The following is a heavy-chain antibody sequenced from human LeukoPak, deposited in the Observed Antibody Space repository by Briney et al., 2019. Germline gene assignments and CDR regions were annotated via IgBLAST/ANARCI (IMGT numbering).Heavy chain of an antibody. J-gene: IGHJ4*02. D-gene: IGHD5-18*01. V-gene: IGHV3-53*01. Sequence: GGSLRLSCAASGFTVSSNYMSWVRQAPGKGLECVSVIANDGRTYYANSVKGRFTISRDISKNMVYLQMNSLRAEDTAVYYCATRGIQLWYWGQGTLVTVSS. CDR2: IANDGRT. CDR3: ATRGIQLWY. CDR1: GFTVSSNY.